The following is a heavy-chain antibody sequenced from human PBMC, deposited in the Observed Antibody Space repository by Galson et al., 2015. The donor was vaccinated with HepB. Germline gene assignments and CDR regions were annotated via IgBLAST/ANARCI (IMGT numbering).Heavy chain of an antibody. CDR2: ISSGGVST. CDR3: AKGEIDPAYYDFLTGYHLY. CDR1: GFTFSSYV. J-gene: IGHJ4*02. V-gene: IGHV3-23*01. Sequence: SLRLSCAASGFTFSSYVMSWVRRSPGKGLEWVSAISSGGVSTYYADSVKGRFTISRDNSKYTLSLQMNSLRADDTAVYYCAKGEIDPAYYDFLTGYHLYWGQGALVTVSS. D-gene: IGHD3-9*01.